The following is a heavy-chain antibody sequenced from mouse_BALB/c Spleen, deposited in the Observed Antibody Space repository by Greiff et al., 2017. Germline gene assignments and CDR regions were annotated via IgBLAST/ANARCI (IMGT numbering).Heavy chain of an antibody. CDR3: ARHPGRYGSDYFDY. CDR2: ISNGGGST. D-gene: IGHD1-1*01. CDR1: GFTFSSYT. J-gene: IGHJ2*01. V-gene: IGHV5-12-2*01. Sequence: DVKLVESGGGLVQPGGSLKLSCAASGFTFSSYTMSWVRQTPEKRLEWVAYISNGGGSTYYPDTVKGRFTISRDNAKNTLYLQMSSLKSEDTAMYYCARHPGRYGSDYFDYWGQGTTLTVSS.